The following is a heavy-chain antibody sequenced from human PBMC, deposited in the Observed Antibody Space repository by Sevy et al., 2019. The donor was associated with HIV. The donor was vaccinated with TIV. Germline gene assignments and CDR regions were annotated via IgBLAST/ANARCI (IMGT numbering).Heavy chain of an antibody. CDR2: IWYDGSNK. CDR3: AKLGSSWFRGAFDI. Sequence: GGSLRLSCAASGFTFSSYGMHWVRQAPGKGLEWVAVIWYDGSNKYYADSVKGGFTISRDNSKNTLYLQMNSLRAEDTAVYYCAKLGSSWFRGAFDIWGQGTMVTVSS. V-gene: IGHV3-33*06. D-gene: IGHD6-13*01. CDR1: GFTFSSYG. J-gene: IGHJ3*02.